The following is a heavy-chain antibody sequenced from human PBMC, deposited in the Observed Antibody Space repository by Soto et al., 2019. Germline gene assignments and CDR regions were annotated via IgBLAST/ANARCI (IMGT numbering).Heavy chain of an antibody. Sequence: QVQLVQSGAEVKKPGASVKVSCKASGYTFTSYGISWVRQAPGQGLEWMGWISAYNGNTNYAQKLQGRVNMTTDTSTSTAYMELRSLRSDDTAVYYCARDRSKPVDTAMASEDYYYYGMDVWGQGTTVTVSS. J-gene: IGHJ6*02. CDR1: GYTFTSYG. CDR3: ARDRSKPVDTAMASEDYYYYGMDV. D-gene: IGHD5-18*01. V-gene: IGHV1-18*01. CDR2: ISAYNGNT.